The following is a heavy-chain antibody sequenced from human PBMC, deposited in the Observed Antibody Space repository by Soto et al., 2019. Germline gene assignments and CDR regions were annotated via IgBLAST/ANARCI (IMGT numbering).Heavy chain of an antibody. CDR2: IYYSGST. J-gene: IGHJ4*02. Sequence: SETLSLTCTVSGGSISSSSYYWGWIRQPPGKGLEWIGSIYYSGSTYYNPSLKSRVTISVDTSKNQFSLKLSSVTAADTAVYYCARPGRDDYGDYVLSYWGQGTLVTVSS. CDR3: ARPGRDDYGDYVLSY. CDR1: GGSISSSSYY. D-gene: IGHD4-17*01. V-gene: IGHV4-39*07.